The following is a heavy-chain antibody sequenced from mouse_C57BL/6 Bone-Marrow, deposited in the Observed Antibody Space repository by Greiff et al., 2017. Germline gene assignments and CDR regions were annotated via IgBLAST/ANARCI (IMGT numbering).Heavy chain of an antibody. CDR3: ARWALGYYYGYYAMDY. CDR1: GFTFSDYY. D-gene: IGHD1-1*01. CDR2: INYDGSST. V-gene: IGHV5-16*01. Sequence: EVHLVESEGGLVQHGSSMKLSCTASGFTFSDYYMAWVRQVPEKGLEWVANINYDGSSTYYLDSLKSRFIISRDNAKNILYLQMSSLKSEDTATYYCARWALGYYYGYYAMDYWGQGTSVTVSS. J-gene: IGHJ4*01.